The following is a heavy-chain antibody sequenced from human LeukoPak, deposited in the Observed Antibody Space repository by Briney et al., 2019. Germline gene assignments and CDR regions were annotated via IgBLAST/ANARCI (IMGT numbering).Heavy chain of an antibody. CDR2: IYYSGST. V-gene: IGHV4-59*01. J-gene: IGHJ5*02. Sequence: PSETLSLTCTVSGGSISSYYWSWIRQPPGKGLEWIGYIYYSGSTNYNPSLKSRVTISVDTSKNQFSLKLSSVTAADTAVYYCAREARRKSTGNNWFDPWGQGTLVTVSS. CDR1: GGSISSYY. CDR3: AREARRKSTGNNWFDP. D-gene: IGHD5-24*01.